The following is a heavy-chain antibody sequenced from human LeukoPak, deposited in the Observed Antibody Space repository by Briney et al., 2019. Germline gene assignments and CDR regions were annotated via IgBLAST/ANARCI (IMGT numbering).Heavy chain of an antibody. Sequence: SETLSLTCSLSGGSVGSFSVYYWSWVRQPAGKGLEWMGRIYTGGSTRTSYNPSLKSRVSISVDTSKNHISLTLRSVTAADTAVYYCAMYNYDTSGFDYWGQGTRVTVSS. CDR1: GGSVGSFSVYY. V-gene: IGHV4-4*07. D-gene: IGHD3-22*01. J-gene: IGHJ4*02. CDR3: AMYNYDTSGFDY. CDR2: IYTGGST.